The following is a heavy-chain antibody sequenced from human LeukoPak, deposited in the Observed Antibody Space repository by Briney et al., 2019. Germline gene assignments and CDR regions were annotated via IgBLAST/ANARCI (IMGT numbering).Heavy chain of an antibody. CDR2: ISYDGSNK. D-gene: IGHD1-26*01. Sequence: TGGSLRLSCAASGFTFSSYAMHWVRQAPGKGLEWVAVISYDGSNKYYADSVKGRFTISRDNSKNTLYLQMNSLRAEDTAVYYCARAFGSELLSWGQGTLVTVSS. CDR3: ARAFGSELLS. V-gene: IGHV3-30-3*01. J-gene: IGHJ5*02. CDR1: GFTFSSYA.